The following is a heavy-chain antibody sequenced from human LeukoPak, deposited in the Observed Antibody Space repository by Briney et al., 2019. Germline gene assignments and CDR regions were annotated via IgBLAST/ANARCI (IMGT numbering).Heavy chain of an antibody. CDR1: LGTFSSYA. J-gene: IGHJ5*02. CDR3: ARDRWDIVVVLNWFDP. D-gene: IGHD2-2*01. CDR2: IIPIFGKA. V-gene: IGHV1-69*13. Sequence: SVKVSCKASLGTFSSYAISWVRQAPGQGLEWMGGIIPIFGKANYAQKFQGRVTITADESTSTAYMELSSLRSEDTAVYYCARDRWDIVVVLNWFDPWGQGTLVTVSS.